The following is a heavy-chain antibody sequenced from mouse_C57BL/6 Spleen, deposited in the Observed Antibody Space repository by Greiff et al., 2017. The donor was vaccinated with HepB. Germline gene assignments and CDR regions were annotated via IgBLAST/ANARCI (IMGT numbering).Heavy chain of an antibody. CDR3: AKYGSRKDWYFDV. V-gene: IGHV1-80*01. CDR2: IYPGDGDT. Sequence: VKLMESGAELVKPGASVKISCKASGYAFSSYWMNWVKQRPGKGLEWIGQIYPGDGDTNYNGKFKGKATLTADKSSSTAYMQLSSLTYEDSAVYFCAKYGSRKDWYFDVWGTGTTVTVAS. CDR1: GYAFSSYW. D-gene: IGHD1-1*01. J-gene: IGHJ1*03.